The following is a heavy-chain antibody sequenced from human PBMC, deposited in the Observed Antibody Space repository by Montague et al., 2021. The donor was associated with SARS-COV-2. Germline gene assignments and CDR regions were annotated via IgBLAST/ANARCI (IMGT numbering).Heavy chain of an antibody. CDR2: IFGSGAGT. V-gene: IGHV3-23*01. D-gene: IGHD6-19*01. CDR3: AKQPGAGAVVYWYFDL. CDR1: GFAFNNFA. Sequence: SQRLSCAASGFAFNNFAMTWVRQPPGKGLEWVSSIFGSGAGTYYADSVKGRFTISRDNSRNTVYLQMNSLRSEDTAKYYCAKQPGAGAVVYWYFDLWGRGAVVSVSS. J-gene: IGHJ2*01.